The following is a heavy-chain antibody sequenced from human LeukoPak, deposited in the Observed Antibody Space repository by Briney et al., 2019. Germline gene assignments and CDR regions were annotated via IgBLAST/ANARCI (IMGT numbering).Heavy chain of an antibody. D-gene: IGHD1-26*01. Sequence: PGGSLRLSCAASGFTVSNNYMNWVRQAPGKGLEWVALIWYDGSNTYYTDSVRGRFTISRDNSKSTLYLQMNSLRAEDTAIYYCAGDRKSGNFLGEFDHWGLGTLVTVSS. CDR2: IWYDGSNT. J-gene: IGHJ5*02. V-gene: IGHV3-33*08. CDR1: GFTVSNNY. CDR3: AGDRKSGNFLGEFDH.